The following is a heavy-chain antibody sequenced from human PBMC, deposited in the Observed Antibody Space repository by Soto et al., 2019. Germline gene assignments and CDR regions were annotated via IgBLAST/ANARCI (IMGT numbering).Heavy chain of an antibody. CDR1: GFTFSSYS. V-gene: IGHV3-21*01. J-gene: IGHJ4*02. Sequence: PGGSLRLSCAASGFTFSSYSMNWVRQAPGKGLEWVSSISSSSSYIYYADSVKGRFTISRDNAKNSLYLQMNSLRAEDTAVYYCARDRYCSGGSCYPPDYWGQGTLVTVSS. CDR3: ARDRYCSGGSCYPPDY. D-gene: IGHD2-15*01. CDR2: ISSSSSYI.